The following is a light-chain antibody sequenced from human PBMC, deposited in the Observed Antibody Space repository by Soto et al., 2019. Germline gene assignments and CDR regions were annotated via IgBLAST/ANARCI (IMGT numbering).Light chain of an antibody. CDR2: GVT. Sequence: QSALTQPASMSGSPGQSITISCTGTSGDVGFYDFVSWYQQHPGKVPILIVYGVTKRPSGVSHRFSGSKSGNTASLTISGQQVEDEADYSCASYTGSSTYLFGGGTKLTVL. CDR1: SGDVGFYDF. V-gene: IGLV2-14*03. CDR3: ASYTGSSTYL. J-gene: IGLJ3*02.